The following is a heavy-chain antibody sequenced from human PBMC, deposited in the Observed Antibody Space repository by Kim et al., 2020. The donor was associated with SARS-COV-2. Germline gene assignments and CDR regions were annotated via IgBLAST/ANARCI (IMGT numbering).Heavy chain of an antibody. D-gene: IGHD1-26*01. V-gene: IGHV3-23*01. CDR2: ISGSGGST. CDR3: AKTPAWWELGGMDV. Sequence: GGSLRLSCAASGFTFSSYAMSWVRQAPGKGLEWVSAISGSGGSTYYADSVKGRFTISRDNSKNTLYLQMNSLRAEDTAVYYCAKTPAWWELGGMDVWGQGTTVTVSS. CDR1: GFTFSSYA. J-gene: IGHJ6*02.